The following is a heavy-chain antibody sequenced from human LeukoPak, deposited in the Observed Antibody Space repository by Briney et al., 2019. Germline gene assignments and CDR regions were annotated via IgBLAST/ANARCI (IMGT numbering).Heavy chain of an antibody. CDR1: GFTVSSYY. CDR3: AKALRTDGYNYEKGLDV. Sequence: GGSLRLSCAASGFTVSSYYMTWVRQAPGRGLEWVSVIYSGGSTYYADSVKGRFTISRDNSKNTLYLQMNSLRAEDTAVYYCAKALRTDGYNYEKGLDVWGQGTTVTVSS. D-gene: IGHD5-24*01. V-gene: IGHV3-66*01. J-gene: IGHJ6*01. CDR2: IYSGGST.